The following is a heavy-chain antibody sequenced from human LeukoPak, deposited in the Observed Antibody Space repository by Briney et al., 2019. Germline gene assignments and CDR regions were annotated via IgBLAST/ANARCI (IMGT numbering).Heavy chain of an antibody. V-gene: IGHV4-59*01. CDR1: GGSISSYY. J-gene: IGHJ5*02. CDR2: IHYSGST. CDR3: ASHILGAGWFDP. D-gene: IGHD2-21*01. Sequence: SETLSLTCTVSGGSISSYYWSWIRQPPGKGLVWIGYIHYSGSTNYNPSLKSRVTISVDTSKNQFSLKLSSVTAADTAVYYCASHILGAGWFDPWGQGTLVTVSS.